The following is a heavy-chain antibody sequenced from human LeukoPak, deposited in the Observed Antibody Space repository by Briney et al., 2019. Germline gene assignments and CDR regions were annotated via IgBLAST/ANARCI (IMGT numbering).Heavy chain of an antibody. D-gene: IGHD3-22*01. CDR1: GFTFSSYA. J-gene: IGHJ4*02. Sequence: GGSLRLSCAASGFTFSSYAMHWVRQAPGKGLEWVAVISYDGSNKYYADSVKGRFTIPRDNSKNTLHLQMNSLRAEDTAVYYCARDKTYDSSGPEDYWGQGTLVTVSS. V-gene: IGHV3-30-3*01. CDR2: ISYDGSNK. CDR3: ARDKTYDSSGPEDY.